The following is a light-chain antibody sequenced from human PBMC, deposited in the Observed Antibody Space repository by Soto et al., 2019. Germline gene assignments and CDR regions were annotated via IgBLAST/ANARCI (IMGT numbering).Light chain of an antibody. J-gene: IGKJ1*01. CDR2: DAS. CDR1: QSVTNY. Sequence: EIFLTQSPDTLSLSPGERATLTCRASQSVTNYIAWYQQRPGQAPRLLIYDASNRATGVPARFSGSRSGTDFTLTISDLEHADFGLYYCQQRLNWPPGFGQGTKV. V-gene: IGKV3-11*01. CDR3: QQRLNWPPG.